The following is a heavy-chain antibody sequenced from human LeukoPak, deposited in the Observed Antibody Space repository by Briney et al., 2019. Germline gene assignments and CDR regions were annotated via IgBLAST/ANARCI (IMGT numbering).Heavy chain of an antibody. Sequence: GRSLRLSCAASGFTFSSYGMHWVRQAPGKGLEWVAVISYDGSNKYYADSVKGRFTISRDNTKNMLYLQMNSLRADDTAMYYCTRDYGSSLGNWGQGALVTVSS. V-gene: IGHV3-30*03. CDR1: GFTFSSYG. CDR2: ISYDGSNK. D-gene: IGHD5-24*01. CDR3: TRDYGSSLGN. J-gene: IGHJ4*02.